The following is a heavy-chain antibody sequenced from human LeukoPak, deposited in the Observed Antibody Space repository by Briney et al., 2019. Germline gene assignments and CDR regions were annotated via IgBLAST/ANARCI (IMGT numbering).Heavy chain of an antibody. J-gene: IGHJ6*03. CDR2: IYTSGST. V-gene: IGHV4-4*07. CDR1: GGSISSYY. Sequence: SETLSLTCTVSGGSISSYYWSWIRQPAGKGLEWIGRIYTSGSTNYNPSLKSRVTMSVDTSKNQFSLKLSSVTAADTAMYYCARARNYDFWSQNYYYYDMDVWGKGTTVTVSS. D-gene: IGHD3-3*01. CDR3: ARARNYDFWSQNYYYYDMDV.